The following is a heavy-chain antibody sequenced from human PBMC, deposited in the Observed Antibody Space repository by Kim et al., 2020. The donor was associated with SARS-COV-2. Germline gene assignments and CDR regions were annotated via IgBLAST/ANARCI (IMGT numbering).Heavy chain of an antibody. Sequence: VSVRCRVTISEDNTKNTLYLQMNRLRAEDTAVYYCAKEPIAVAAHWFDPWGQGTLVTVSS. CDR3: AKEPIAVAAHWFDP. V-gene: IGHV3-23*01. D-gene: IGHD6-19*01. J-gene: IGHJ5*02.